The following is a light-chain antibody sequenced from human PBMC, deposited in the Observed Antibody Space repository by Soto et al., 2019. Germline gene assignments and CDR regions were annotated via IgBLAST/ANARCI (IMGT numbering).Light chain of an antibody. J-gene: IGKJ2*01. CDR3: QQYGSSPPYT. CDR2: GAS. Sequence: EIVLTQSPGTLSLSPGERATLSCRASQSVGSSYLAWYQQKPGQAPRLLIYGASSRATGIPDKFNGSGSGTDFTLTISRLEPEDFAVYYCQQYGSSPPYTFGQGPKLEIK. CDR1: QSVGSSY. V-gene: IGKV3-20*01.